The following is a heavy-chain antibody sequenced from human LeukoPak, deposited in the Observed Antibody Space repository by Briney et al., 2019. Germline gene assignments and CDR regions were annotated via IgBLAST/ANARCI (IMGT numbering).Heavy chain of an antibody. D-gene: IGHD3-3*01. J-gene: IGHJ3*02. CDR3: ARERRFLEWLLRSSAFDI. CDR1: GVTGSGVY. CDR2: IKQDGSEK. V-gene: IGHV3-7*01. Sequence: GSLRLSCVASGVTGSGVYMRWVRQAPGKGLGWVANIKQDGSEKYYVDSVKGRFTISRDNAKNSLYLQMNSLRAEDTAVYYCARERRFLEWLLRSSAFDIWGQGTMVTVSS.